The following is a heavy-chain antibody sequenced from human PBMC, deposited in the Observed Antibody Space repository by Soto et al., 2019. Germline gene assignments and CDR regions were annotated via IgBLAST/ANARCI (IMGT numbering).Heavy chain of an antibody. D-gene: IGHD3-22*01. J-gene: IGHJ5*01. Sequence: SQTLSLTCAVYGGSFSGHSWTWIRQSPGKGLEWIGDINHSGRVNYSPSLKSRVTISLDTYKNQFSLTLSAVTAADTAMYYCSTRAYDTSGYYRLDPWGQGTLVTVSS. CDR3: STRAYDTSGYYRLDP. V-gene: IGHV4-34*01. CDR2: INHSGRV. CDR1: GGSFSGHS.